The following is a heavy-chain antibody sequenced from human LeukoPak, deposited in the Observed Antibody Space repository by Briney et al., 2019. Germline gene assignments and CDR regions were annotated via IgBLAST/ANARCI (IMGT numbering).Heavy chain of an antibody. J-gene: IGHJ4*02. CDR2: IYYSGST. D-gene: IGHD6-13*01. V-gene: IGHV4-59*04. Sequence: SETLSLTCTVSGGSISSYYWSWIRQPPGKGLEWIGYIYYSGSTYYNPSFKSRVTISVDTSKNQFSLKLSSVTAADTAVYYCARHRGIAAAGTPFDYWGQGTLVTVSS. CDR1: GGSISSYY. CDR3: ARHRGIAAAGTPFDY.